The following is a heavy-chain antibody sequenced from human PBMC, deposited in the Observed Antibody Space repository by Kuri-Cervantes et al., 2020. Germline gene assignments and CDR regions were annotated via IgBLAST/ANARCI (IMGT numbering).Heavy chain of an antibody. J-gene: IGHJ6*02. D-gene: IGHD2-15*01. CDR1: GYTFTSYD. V-gene: IGHV1-8*01. CDR2: MNPNSGNT. Sequence: ASVKVSCKASGYTFTSYDINWVRQATGQGLEWMGWMNPNSGNTGYAQKFQGRVTMTRNTSISTAYMELSSLRAEDTAVYYCARVSVARYCSGGSCYLRYSYYYYGMDVWGQGTTVTVSS. CDR3: ARVSVARYCSGGSCYLRYSYYYYGMDV.